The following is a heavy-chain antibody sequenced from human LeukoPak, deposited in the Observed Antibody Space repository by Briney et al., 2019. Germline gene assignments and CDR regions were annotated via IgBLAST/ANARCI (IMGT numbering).Heavy chain of an antibody. Sequence: GGSLRLSCSASGFTFSSYWMHWVRQAPGKGLEWVAIIEQDGSEKFYVDSVKGRFTVSRDNIKNLLYLQMNTLRVEDTGVYYCVGSAGWLFDYWGQGTLVTVSS. V-gene: IGHV3-7*01. CDR2: IEQDGSEK. CDR3: VGSAGWLFDY. D-gene: IGHD3-10*01. J-gene: IGHJ4*02. CDR1: GFTFSSYW.